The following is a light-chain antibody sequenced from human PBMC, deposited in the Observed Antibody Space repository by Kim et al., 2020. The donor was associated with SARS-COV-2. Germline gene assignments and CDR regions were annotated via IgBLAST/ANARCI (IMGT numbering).Light chain of an antibody. V-gene: IGLV3-1*01. CDR2: KDR. CDR1: KLGEKN. CDR3: QAWDSRTVV. Sequence: SDGETASITCAGDKLGEKNACCYQKRPGEPPVLVISKDRKRPPGIPERFSGSTSGNTATLTTTGTQAMEEADYYCQAWDSRTVVFGGGTQLTVL. J-gene: IGLJ2*01.